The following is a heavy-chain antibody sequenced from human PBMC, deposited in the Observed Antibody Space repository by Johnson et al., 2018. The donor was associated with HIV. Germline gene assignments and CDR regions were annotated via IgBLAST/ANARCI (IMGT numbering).Heavy chain of an antibody. CDR2: ISYDGSNK. CDR1: GFTFSSYA. Sequence: QVQLVESGGGVVQPGRSLRLSCAASGFTFSSYAMHWVRQAPGKGLEWVAVISYDGSNKYYADSVKGRFTISRDNSKNTLYLQMNSLRAEETAVYYCARERTSHCAFDIWGQGTMVTVA. CDR3: ARERTSHCAFDI. D-gene: IGHD2-2*01. J-gene: IGHJ3*02. V-gene: IGHV3-30-3*01.